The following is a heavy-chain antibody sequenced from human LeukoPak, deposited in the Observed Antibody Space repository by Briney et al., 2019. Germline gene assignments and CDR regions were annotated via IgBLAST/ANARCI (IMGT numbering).Heavy chain of an antibody. D-gene: IGHD5-18*01. Sequence: AAVKVSCQASGYTFTSCGISWVRQAPGQGRAWKGWISAYNGNTNYAQKLQGRVTMTTDTSTSTDYIEQRSLRSDDTAVYYCAREAGRGYSCGHLCYWGKGTLVTVS. CDR1: GYTFTSCG. CDR3: AREAGRGYSCGHLCY. V-gene: IGHV1-18*01. J-gene: IGHJ4*02. CDR2: ISAYNGNT.